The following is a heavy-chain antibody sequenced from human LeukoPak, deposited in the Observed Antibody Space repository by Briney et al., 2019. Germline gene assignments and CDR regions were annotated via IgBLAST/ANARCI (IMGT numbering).Heavy chain of an antibody. CDR3: ARGPRSRIVGATRRSYFDY. Sequence: SETLSLTCAVYGGSFSGYYWSWIRQPPGKGLEWIGEINHSGSTNYNPSLKSRVTISVDTSKNQFSLKLSSVTAADTAVYYCARGPRSRIVGATRRSYFDYWAQGTLVTVSS. V-gene: IGHV4-34*01. CDR1: GGSFSGYY. D-gene: IGHD1-26*01. CDR2: INHSGST. J-gene: IGHJ4*02.